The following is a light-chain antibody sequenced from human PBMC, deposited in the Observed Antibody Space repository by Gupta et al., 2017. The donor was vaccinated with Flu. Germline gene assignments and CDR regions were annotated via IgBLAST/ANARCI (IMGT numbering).Light chain of an antibody. CDR1: SSNIQNNY. CDR2: ENN. CDR3: GTWDSSLSAWV. Sequence: QSVLTQPPSVSAAPGQKVTISCSGGSSNIQNNYVSWYQQLPGTAPELLIYENNKRPSEIPDRFSGSKSDTSATLGITGLQTGDEADYYCGTWDSSLSAWVFGGGTKLTVL. V-gene: IGLV1-51*02. J-gene: IGLJ3*02.